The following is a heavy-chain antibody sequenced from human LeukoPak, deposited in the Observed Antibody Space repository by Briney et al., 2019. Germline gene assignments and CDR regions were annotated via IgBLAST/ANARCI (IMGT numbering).Heavy chain of an antibody. CDR2: INPNSGGS. Sequence: ASVKVSCKDSGYTFTGYYMHWVRPAPGLGLEWMGRINPNSGGSNYAQKFQGRVTMTRDTSISTAYMELSRLRSDDTAVYYCAINSGGIVVVPTAAPDYWGQGTLVTVSS. CDR1: GYTFTGYY. D-gene: IGHD2-2*01. CDR3: AINSGGIVVVPTAAPDY. V-gene: IGHV1-2*06. J-gene: IGHJ4*02.